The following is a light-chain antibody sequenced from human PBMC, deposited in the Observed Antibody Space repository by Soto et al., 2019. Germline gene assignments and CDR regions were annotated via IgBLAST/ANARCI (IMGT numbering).Light chain of an antibody. CDR3: QQYNNYSFN. CDR1: QTLNGW. CDR2: KAS. V-gene: IGKV1-5*03. Sequence: IQLTQSPSTLSASAGDRVTITCRVSQTLNGWLAWYQHKPGKAPKLLIFKASNLQSGVPSRFSGSGSGTEFTLSISGLQPDDSATYYCQQYNNYSFNFGPGTKVEIK. J-gene: IGKJ3*01.